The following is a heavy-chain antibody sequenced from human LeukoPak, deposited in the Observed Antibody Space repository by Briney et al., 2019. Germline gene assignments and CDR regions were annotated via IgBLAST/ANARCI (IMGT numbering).Heavy chain of an antibody. CDR1: GGTFSSYA. D-gene: IGHD6-6*01. CDR3: ARAAGIAARPGSWFDP. CDR2: IIPIFGTA. J-gene: IGHJ5*02. Sequence: ASVKVSCKASGGTFSSYAISWVRQAPGQGLEWMGGIIPIFGTANYAQKFQGRVTITTDESTSTAYMELSSLRSEDTAVYYCARAAGIAARPGSWFDPWGQGPLVTVSS. V-gene: IGHV1-69*05.